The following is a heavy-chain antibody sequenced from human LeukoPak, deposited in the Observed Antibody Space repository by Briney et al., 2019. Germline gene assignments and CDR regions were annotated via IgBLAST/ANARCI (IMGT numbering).Heavy chain of an antibody. CDR3: AALDGYKSSDVAFDI. J-gene: IGHJ3*02. Sequence: GASVKVSCKASGYTFTGYYMHWVRQAPGQGLEWMGWINPNSGGTNYAQKFQGRVTMTRDTSISTAYMELSRLRSDDTAVYYCAALDGYKSSDVAFDIWGQGTMVTVSS. CDR1: GYTFTGYY. V-gene: IGHV1-2*02. CDR2: INPNSGGT. D-gene: IGHD5-24*01.